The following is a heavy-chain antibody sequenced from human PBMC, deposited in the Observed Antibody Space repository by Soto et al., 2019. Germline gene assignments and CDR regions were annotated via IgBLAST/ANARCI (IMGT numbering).Heavy chain of an antibody. D-gene: IGHD6-19*01. V-gene: IGHV3-30-3*01. CDR3: AVGGAGAAFDY. CDR1: GFTFSSYA. Sequence: QVQLVESGGGVVQPGRSLRLSCAASGFTFSSYAMHWVRQAPGKGLEWVAVISYDGSNKYYADSVKGRFTISRDNSKNTLYMQMNGLRAEDTAFYYCAVGGAGAAFDYWGQGTLVTVSS. J-gene: IGHJ4*02. CDR2: ISYDGSNK.